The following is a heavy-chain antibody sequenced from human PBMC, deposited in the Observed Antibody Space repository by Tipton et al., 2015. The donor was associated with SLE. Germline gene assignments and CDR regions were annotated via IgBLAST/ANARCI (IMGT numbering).Heavy chain of an antibody. J-gene: IGHJ3*02. D-gene: IGHD5-18*01. CDR2: IYYSGST. CDR3: ARDRVGYSYGDAFDI. V-gene: IGHV4-39*07. Sequence: TLSLTCTVSGGSISSSSYYWGWIRQPPGKGLEWIGYIYYSGSTYYNPSLKSRVTISVDTSKNQFSLKLSSVTAADTAVYYCARDRVGYSYGDAFDIWGQGTMVTVSS. CDR1: GGSISSSSYY.